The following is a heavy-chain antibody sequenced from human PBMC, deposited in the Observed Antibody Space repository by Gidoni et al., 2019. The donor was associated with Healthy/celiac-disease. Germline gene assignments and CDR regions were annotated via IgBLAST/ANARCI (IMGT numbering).Heavy chain of an antibody. J-gene: IGHJ4*02. V-gene: IGHV3-23*01. CDR1: GFTFSSYA. D-gene: IGHD5-12*01. Sequence: VQLLGSGGSLVQPGGSPGLSCAGSGFTFSSYAMSGVRQAPGKGLEWVSAISGSGGSTYYADSVKGRFTISRDNSKNTLYLQMNSLRAEDTAVYYCAKADRYDAQFTYFDYWGQGTLVTVSS. CDR3: AKADRYDAQFTYFDY. CDR2: ISGSGGST.